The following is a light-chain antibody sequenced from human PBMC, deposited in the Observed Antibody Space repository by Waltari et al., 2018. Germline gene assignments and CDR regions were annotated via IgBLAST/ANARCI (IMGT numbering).Light chain of an antibody. CDR1: GPYLGRYYF. CDR2: DVT. J-gene: IGLJ3*02. CDR3: TSQFTANIVL. V-gene: IGLV2-14*03. Sequence: QAAPTQPASVSGSPGPSNPIPCPGTGPYLGRYYFFSWYQKHPDKAPKLMIYDVTNRPSGVSARFSGSKSGNTASLTISGLQPEDEADYYCTSQFTANIVLFGGGTRVTVL.